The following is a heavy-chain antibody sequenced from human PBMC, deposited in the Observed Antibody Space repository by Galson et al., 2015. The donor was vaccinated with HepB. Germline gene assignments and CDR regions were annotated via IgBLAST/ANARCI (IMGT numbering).Heavy chain of an antibody. J-gene: IGHJ4*02. CDR3: ARHGGNSFPEDY. CDR2: ISSNGDYT. V-gene: IGHV3-21*04. D-gene: IGHD4-23*01. Sequence: SLRLSCAASRFIFSNYKMNWVRQPPGKGLEWVSSISSNGDYTYYADSVRGRFTISRHNSKNTLYLQMNSLRAEDTAVYYCARHGGNSFPEDYWGQGTLVTVSS. CDR1: RFIFSNYK.